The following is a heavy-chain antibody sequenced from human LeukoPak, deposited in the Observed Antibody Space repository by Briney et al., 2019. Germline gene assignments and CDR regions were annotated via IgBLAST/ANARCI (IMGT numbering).Heavy chain of an antibody. V-gene: IGHV1-69*04. CDR1: GGTFSSYV. CDR3: ARVISGTWLWF. CDR2: IIPTLEVA. D-gene: IGHD1-14*01. Sequence: ASVKVSCKASGGTFSSYVITWVRQAPGLGLEWMGRIIPTLEVANYAQKFQGRVTITADKSTSTAYMDLSSMRPEDTAVYYCARVISGTWLWFWGQGTLVTVSS. J-gene: IGHJ4*02.